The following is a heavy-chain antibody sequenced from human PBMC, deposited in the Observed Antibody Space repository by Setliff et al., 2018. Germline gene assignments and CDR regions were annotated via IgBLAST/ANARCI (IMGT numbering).Heavy chain of an antibody. Sequence: LKISCAASGFTFSTYWMSWVRQTPGKGLEWVANIKQDGSDIKYVDSVKGRFTISRDNAKNSLYLQMNNLRAEDTAVYHCARGARLYETDHHYYGWLDPWGQGTLVTVSS. CDR3: ARGARLYETDHHYYGWLDP. CDR2: IKQDGSDI. V-gene: IGHV3-7*01. CDR1: GFTFSTYW. J-gene: IGHJ5*02. D-gene: IGHD3-22*01.